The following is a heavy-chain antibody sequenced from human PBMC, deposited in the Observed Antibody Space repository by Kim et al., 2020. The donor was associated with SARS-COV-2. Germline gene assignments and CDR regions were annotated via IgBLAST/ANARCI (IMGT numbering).Heavy chain of an antibody. V-gene: IGHV3-33*01. Sequence: YPDSGKGRFTIYRDNSKNTLYLQMNSLRAEETAVYYCARTLVLSGYYGMDVWGQGTTVTVSS. J-gene: IGHJ6*02. CDR3: ARTLVLSGYYGMDV. D-gene: IGHD3-10*01.